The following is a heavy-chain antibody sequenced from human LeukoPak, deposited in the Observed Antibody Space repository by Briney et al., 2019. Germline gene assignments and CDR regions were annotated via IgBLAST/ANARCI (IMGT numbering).Heavy chain of an antibody. CDR3: ARPRGYSGYEWFNWFDP. D-gene: IGHD5-12*01. Sequence: SETLTLTCAVYGGSFSGYYWSWIRQPPGKGLEWIGEINHSGSTNYNPSLTSRVTISVDTSKNQFSLKLSSVTAADTAVYYCARPRGYSGYEWFNWFDPWGQGTLVTVSS. J-gene: IGHJ5*02. CDR2: INHSGST. V-gene: IGHV4-34*01. CDR1: GGSFSGYY.